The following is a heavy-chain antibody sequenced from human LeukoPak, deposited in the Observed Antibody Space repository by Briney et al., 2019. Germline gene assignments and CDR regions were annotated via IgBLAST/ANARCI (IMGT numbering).Heavy chain of an antibody. CDR2: LRNKADRSTA. D-gene: IGHD5-18*01. Sequence: GGSLRLSCAGSGFTFSSYAMHWVRQAPGKGLEWVGRLRNKADRSTAEYAASVKGRFTISRDDSGNSLYLQMNSLKTEDTAVYYCARIGYSDPNFDYWGQGTLVTVSS. V-gene: IGHV3-72*01. J-gene: IGHJ4*02. CDR1: GFTFSSYA. CDR3: ARIGYSDPNFDY.